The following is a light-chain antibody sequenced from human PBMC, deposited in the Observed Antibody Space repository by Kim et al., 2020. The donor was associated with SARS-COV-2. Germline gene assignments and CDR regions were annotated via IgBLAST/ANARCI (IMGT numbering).Light chain of an antibody. CDR2: GAS. J-gene: IGKJ5*01. CDR1: QDIRND. CDR3: LQHNSYPIT. V-gene: IGKV1-17*01. Sequence: ASVGDRVTIPCRARQDIRNDLGWYQQSPGSASKRLIYGASSLQSGVPSRFSGSGSGTEFALTISRLQPEDFATYFCLQHNSYPITFGQGTRLEIK.